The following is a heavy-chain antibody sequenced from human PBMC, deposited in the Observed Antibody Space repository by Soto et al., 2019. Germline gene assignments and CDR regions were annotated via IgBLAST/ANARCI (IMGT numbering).Heavy chain of an antibody. CDR3: ARDLGGWTDY. CDR2: INAGNGNT. J-gene: IGHJ4*02. Sequence: QVQLVQSGAEVKKPGASVKVSCKASGYTFTSYAMQWVRQAPGQSLEWMGWINAGNGNTKYSQKSQGRVTITRDTSASTAYMELSSLRSEDTAVYYCARDLGGWTDYWGQGTLVTVSS. V-gene: IGHV1-3*01. D-gene: IGHD6-19*01. CDR1: GYTFTSYA.